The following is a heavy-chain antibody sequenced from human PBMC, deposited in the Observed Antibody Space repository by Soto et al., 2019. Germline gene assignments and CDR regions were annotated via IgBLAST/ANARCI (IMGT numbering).Heavy chain of an antibody. D-gene: IGHD3-22*01. V-gene: IGHV1-18*01. CDR3: ARDQVFEDSRGNLLGY. Sequence: QVQLVQSGAEVKKPGASVKVSCKASGYTFTSYGISWVRQAPGQGLEWMGWISAYNGDRKYAPKLQGRVTMTTDTSTSTAYMEVRSLRSDDTAVYYCARDQVFEDSRGNLLGYWGQGTLVSVSS. J-gene: IGHJ4*02. CDR1: GYTFTSYG. CDR2: ISAYNGDR.